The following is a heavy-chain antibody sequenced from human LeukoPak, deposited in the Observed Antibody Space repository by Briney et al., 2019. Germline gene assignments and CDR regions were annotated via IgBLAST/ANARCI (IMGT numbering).Heavy chain of an antibody. Sequence: SETLSLTCAVYGGSFSGYYWSWIRQPPGKGLEWIGEINHSGSANYNPSLKSRVTISVDTSKNQFSLKLSSVTAADTAVYYCARGANHDYDYVWGSYRYRRYYFDYWDQGTLVTVFS. CDR3: ARGANHDYDYVWGSYRYRRYYFDY. CDR2: INHSGSA. D-gene: IGHD3-16*02. CDR1: GGSFSGYY. V-gene: IGHV4-34*01. J-gene: IGHJ4*02.